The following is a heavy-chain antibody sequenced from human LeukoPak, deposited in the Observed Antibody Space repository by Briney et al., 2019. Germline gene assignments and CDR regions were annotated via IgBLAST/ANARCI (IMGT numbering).Heavy chain of an antibody. CDR1: GGTFTSYD. D-gene: IGHD2-2*01. CDR2: MNPSSGST. V-gene: IGHV1-8*03. J-gene: IGHJ6*04. CDR3: ARGRSAMRMDV. Sequence: GASVKVSCKASGGTFTSYDINWVRQATGQGLEWMGWMNPSSGSTGYAQKFQGRVTISRNISISTAYMELSTLRSEDTAVYYCARGRSAMRMDVWGKGTTVTVSS.